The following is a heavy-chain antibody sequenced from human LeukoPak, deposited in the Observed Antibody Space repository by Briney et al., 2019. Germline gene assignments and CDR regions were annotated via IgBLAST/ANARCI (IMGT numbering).Heavy chain of an antibody. Sequence: ASVKVSSKTSGYIFKNYGVSWVRQAPGQGLECMGWISGHTGNTKYAETVQGRGTMITDTSTTTVYMEMRSLRSDDTAVYFCARDGRYSGTYLDYWGQGTLVTVSS. V-gene: IGHV1-18*01. D-gene: IGHD1-26*01. J-gene: IGHJ4*02. CDR2: ISGHTGNT. CDR3: ARDGRYSGTYLDY. CDR1: GYIFKNYG.